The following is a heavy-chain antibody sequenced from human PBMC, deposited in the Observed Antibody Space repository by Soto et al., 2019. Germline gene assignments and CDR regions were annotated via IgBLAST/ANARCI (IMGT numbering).Heavy chain of an antibody. D-gene: IGHD1-1*01. V-gene: IGHV1-69*02. J-gene: IGHJ4*02. Sequence: QVQLVQSGAEVKKPGSSVKVSCKASGGSFTRNTICWVRQAPGQGLEWMGRIIPILDVANYAQKFQGRVTITADKSTSTAYMELNSLNSDDTAVYYCGRYCSGTTGTFDSWGQGTLVIVSS. CDR1: GGSFTRNT. CDR3: GRYCSGTTGTFDS. CDR2: IIPILDVA.